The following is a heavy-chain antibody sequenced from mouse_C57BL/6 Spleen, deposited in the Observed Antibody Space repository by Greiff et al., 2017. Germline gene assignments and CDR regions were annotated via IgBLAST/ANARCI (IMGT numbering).Heavy chain of an antibody. CDR1: GYTFTSYW. V-gene: IGHV1-53*01. J-gene: IGHJ4*01. D-gene: IGHD1-1*01. Sequence: VKLMESGTELVKPGASVKLSCKASGYTFTSYWMHWVKQRPGQGLEWIGNINPSNGGTNYNEKFKSKATLTVDKSSSTAYMQLSSLTSEDSAVYYCASPLYGWAMDYWGQGTSVTVSS. CDR2: INPSNGGT. CDR3: ASPLYGWAMDY.